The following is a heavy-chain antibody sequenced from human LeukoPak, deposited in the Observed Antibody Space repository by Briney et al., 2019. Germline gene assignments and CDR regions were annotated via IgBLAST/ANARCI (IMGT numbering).Heavy chain of an antibody. Sequence: ASVTVSRKASGYSFTAYYIHWVRQAPGQGLEWMGRISPTRGGTKYAQKFLGRVSMTRDTSISTSYMELSSLRPDDTAVYYCASLEYASGSSNSYYYYDGRDIWGQGTMVTVSS. CDR1: GYSFTAYY. J-gene: IGHJ6*02. CDR2: ISPTRGGT. D-gene: IGHD3-10*01. CDR3: ASLEYASGSSNSYYYYDGRDI. V-gene: IGHV1-2*02.